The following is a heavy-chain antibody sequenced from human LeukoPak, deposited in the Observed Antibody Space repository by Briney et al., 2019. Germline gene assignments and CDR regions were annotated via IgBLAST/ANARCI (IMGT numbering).Heavy chain of an antibody. V-gene: IGHV4-61*02. CDR3: ARGGDAFDI. J-gene: IGHJ3*02. CDR1: GGSISSGSYY. CDR2: IYTSGST. Sequence: SQTLSLTCTVSGGSISSGSYYWSWIRQPAGKGLEWIGRIYTSGSTNYNPSLKSRVTISVDTSKNQFSLKLSSVTAADTAVYYCARGGDAFDIWGQGTMVTVSS.